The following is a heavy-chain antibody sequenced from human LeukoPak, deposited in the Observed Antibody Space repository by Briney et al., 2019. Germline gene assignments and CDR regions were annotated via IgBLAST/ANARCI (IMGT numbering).Heavy chain of an antibody. CDR1: GFTFSSYG. J-gene: IGHJ4*02. D-gene: IGHD3-22*01. CDR3: AKDEIRITMIVVGRVDY. V-gene: IGHV3-30*02. Sequence: PGGSLRLSCAASGFTFSSYGMHWVRQAPGKGLEWVAFIRYDGSNKYYADSVKGRFTISRDNSKNTLYLQMNSLRAEDTAVYYCAKDEIRITMIVVGRVDYWGQGTLVTVSS. CDR2: IRYDGSNK.